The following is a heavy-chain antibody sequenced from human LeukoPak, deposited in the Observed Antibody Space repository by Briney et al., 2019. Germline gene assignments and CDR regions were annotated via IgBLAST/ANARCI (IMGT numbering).Heavy chain of an antibody. CDR1: GFTFADHA. CDR3: ARASYYYDTSGLGALDI. CDR2: INWDGSKI. Sequence: PGGSLRLSCAASGFTFADHAMYWVRQAPGKGLEWVSGINWDGSKIGYADALKGRFTISRDSAKKSLYLQMNSLRTEDTALYYCARASYYYDTSGLGALDIWGQGTLVTVSS. D-gene: IGHD3-22*01. J-gene: IGHJ3*02. V-gene: IGHV3-9*01.